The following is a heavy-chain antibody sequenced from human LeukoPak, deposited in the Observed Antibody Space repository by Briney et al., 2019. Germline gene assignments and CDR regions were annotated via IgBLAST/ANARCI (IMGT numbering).Heavy chain of an antibody. J-gene: IGHJ3*02. V-gene: IGHV4-59*01. Sequence: SETLSLTCTVSGGSMSSYYWSWIRQPPGKGLEWIGYIYYSGSTNYNPSLKSRVTISLDTSKNQSSLKLRSVTAADTAVYYCARAAWGYAFDIWGQGTMVTASS. CDR1: GGSMSSYY. D-gene: IGHD7-27*01. CDR2: IYYSGST. CDR3: ARAAWGYAFDI.